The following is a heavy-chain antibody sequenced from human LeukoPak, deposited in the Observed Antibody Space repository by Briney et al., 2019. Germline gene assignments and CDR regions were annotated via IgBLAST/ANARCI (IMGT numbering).Heavy chain of an antibody. V-gene: IGHV3-21*01. J-gene: IGHJ4*02. CDR1: GFTFSSYS. D-gene: IGHD5-18*01. Sequence: PGGSLRLSCAASGFTFSSYSMNWVRQAPGKGLEWVSSISSSSSYIYYADSVKGRFTISRDNANNSLYLQMNSLRAEDTAVYYCARTGYSYGYPFDYWGQGTLVTVSS. CDR3: ARTGYSYGYPFDY. CDR2: ISSSSSYI.